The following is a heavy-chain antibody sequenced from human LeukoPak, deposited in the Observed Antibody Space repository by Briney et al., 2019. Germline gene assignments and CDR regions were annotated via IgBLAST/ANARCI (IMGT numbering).Heavy chain of an antibody. J-gene: IGHJ5*02. Sequence: RGSPRLSCATSGFTFSSYAMCWVRQAPGGGLVWVSRTNSDGSSTSYADSVKGRFTISRDNAKNTLYLQINSLRAEDTAVYYCARAAMVRGVIRIGNWFDPWGQGTLVTVSS. D-gene: IGHD3-10*01. CDR1: GFTFSSYA. V-gene: IGHV3-74*01. CDR2: TNSDGSST. CDR3: ARAAMVRGVIRIGNWFDP.